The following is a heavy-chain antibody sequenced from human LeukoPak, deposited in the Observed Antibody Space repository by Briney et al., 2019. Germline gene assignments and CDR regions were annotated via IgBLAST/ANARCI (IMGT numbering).Heavy chain of an antibody. Sequence: PSETLSLTCTVSGGSISSSSYYWGWIRQPPGKGLEWIGSIYYSGSTYYNPSLKSRVTISVDTSKNQFSLKLSSVTAADTAVYYCAREGQNWFDPWGQGTLVTVSS. CDR1: GGSISSSSYY. J-gene: IGHJ5*02. CDR2: IYYSGST. CDR3: AREGQNWFDP. V-gene: IGHV4-39*07.